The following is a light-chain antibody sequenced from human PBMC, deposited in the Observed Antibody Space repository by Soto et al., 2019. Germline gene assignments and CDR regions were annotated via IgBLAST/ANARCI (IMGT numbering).Light chain of an antibody. CDR2: GTS. V-gene: IGKV3D-15*01. J-gene: IGKJ5*01. CDR1: QTVNGN. Sequence: EIVMTQSPATLSVSPGERATLSCRASQTVNGNYLGWYQQKPGQAPRLLIYGTSSRATGIPDRFSGSGSGTEFTLTISSLQSEDFAVYYCQQYNYWPPITFGQGTRLEIK. CDR3: QQYNYWPPIT.